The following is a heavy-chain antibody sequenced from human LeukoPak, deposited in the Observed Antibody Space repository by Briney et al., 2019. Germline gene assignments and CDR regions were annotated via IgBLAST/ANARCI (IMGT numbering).Heavy chain of an antibody. J-gene: IGHJ4*02. V-gene: IGHV3-23*01. Sequence: GGSLRLSCTASGFSFSSYAMSWVRQAPGEGLEWISTISGGGDSTYYADSVKGRFTISRHNSKNTLYLQLSSLRVEDTAVYYCATHHSSNSYTYYFAYWGQRTLVTVSS. CDR3: ATHHSSNSYTYYFAY. D-gene: IGHD6-13*01. CDR1: GFSFSSYA. CDR2: ISGGGDST.